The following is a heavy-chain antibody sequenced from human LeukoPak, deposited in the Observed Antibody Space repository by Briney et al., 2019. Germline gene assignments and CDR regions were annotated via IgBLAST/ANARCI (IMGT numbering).Heavy chain of an antibody. CDR1: GGTFSSYA. CDR2: IIPIFGTA. J-gene: IGHJ4*02. D-gene: IGHD6-13*01. CDR3: ASTALDKYSSSWPIDY. V-gene: IGHV1-69*13. Sequence: ASVKVSCKASGGTFSSYAISWVRRAPGQGLEWMGGIIPIFGTANYAQKFQGRVTITADESTSTAYMELSSLRSEDTAVYYCASTALDKYSSSWPIDYWGQGTLVTASS.